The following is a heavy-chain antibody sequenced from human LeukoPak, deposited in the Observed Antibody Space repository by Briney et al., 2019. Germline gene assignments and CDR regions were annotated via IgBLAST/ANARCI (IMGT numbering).Heavy chain of an antibody. CDR3: AKGLGGSGSQPFGY. CDR1: GFTYNNYA. D-gene: IGHD3-10*01. V-gene: IGHV3-23*01. CDR2: ITGDGAYT. Sequence: GGSLRLSCTASGFTYNNYAMNWVRQAPGKGLEWVSAITGDGAYTDYADSVKGRFTISRDNSNNMLYLQMNRLRAEDTAVYYCAKGLGGSGSQPFGYWGQGTLVTVSS. J-gene: IGHJ4*02.